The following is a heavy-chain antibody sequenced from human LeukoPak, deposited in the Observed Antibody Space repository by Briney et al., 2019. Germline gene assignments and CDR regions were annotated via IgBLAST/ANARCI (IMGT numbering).Heavy chain of an antibody. V-gene: IGHV4-59*11. J-gene: IGHJ3*02. CDR1: GGSISSHY. D-gene: IGHD5-18*01. CDR2: IYYTGST. Sequence: SETLSLTCSVSGGSISSHYWSWMRQPPGKGLEWIGYIYYTGSTDYNPSLRSRVTISVDTSKNQFSLKLSSVTAADTAVYYCARDRDTAMARAPAFDIWGQGTMVTVSS. CDR3: ARDRDTAMARAPAFDI.